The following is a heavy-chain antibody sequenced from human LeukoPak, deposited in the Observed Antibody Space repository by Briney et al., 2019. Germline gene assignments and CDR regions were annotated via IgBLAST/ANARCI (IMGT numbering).Heavy chain of an antibody. CDR3: ARAYFGDLFGWFDP. D-gene: IGHD3-10*01. CDR1: GFTFSNYG. CDR2: IHYGGTNK. Sequence: GGSQRLSCTGSGFTFSNYGMHWVRQAPGKGLEWVAFIHYGGTNKYYAESVKGRFTISRDDFKNTVFLQMDSLRTEDTAVYFCARAYFGDLFGWFDPWGQGTLVTVSS. J-gene: IGHJ5*02. V-gene: IGHV3-30*02.